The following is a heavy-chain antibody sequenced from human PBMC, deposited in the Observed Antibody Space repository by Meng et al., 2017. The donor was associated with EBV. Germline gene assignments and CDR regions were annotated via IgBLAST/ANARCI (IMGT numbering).Heavy chain of an antibody. CDR2: LPSDGGNT. Sequence: VTLVGLGGGVVQPGSSLKLSCAASGFTFSGYGMFWVRQAPGKGPEWVAILPSDGGNTYYSDSVKGRFTISRDNSKKTLYLQMNSLRAEDTAVYYCARDLSGRFDPWGQGTLVTVSS. V-gene: IGHV3-30*03. D-gene: IGHD1-26*01. CDR3: ARDLSGRFDP. CDR1: GFTFSGYG. J-gene: IGHJ5*02.